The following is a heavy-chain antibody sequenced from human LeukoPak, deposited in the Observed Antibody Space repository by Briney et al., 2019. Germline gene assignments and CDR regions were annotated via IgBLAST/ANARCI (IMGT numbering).Heavy chain of an antibody. CDR2: TSTTGRTI. Sequence: PGGSLRLSCAASGFTFGDFHMSWIRLAPGKGLEWVAYTSTTGRTIYYADSVKGRFVISRDNADQSLYLQMNSLRVEDSAMYFCARDPLQSSVWNWYFDLWGRGTLVAVSS. V-gene: IGHV3-11*01. CDR3: ARDPLQSSVWNWYFDL. D-gene: IGHD6-25*01. J-gene: IGHJ2*01. CDR1: GFTFGDFH.